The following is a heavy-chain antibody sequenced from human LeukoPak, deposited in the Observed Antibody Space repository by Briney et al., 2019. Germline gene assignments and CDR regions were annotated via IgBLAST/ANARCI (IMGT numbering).Heavy chain of an antibody. J-gene: IGHJ4*02. Sequence: GGSLRLSCAASGFTFSSYSMNWVRQAPGKGLEWVSSISSSSSYIYYADSVKGRFTISRDNAKNPLYLQTNSLRAEDTAVYYCARHDYGGGGDYWGQGTLVTVSS. CDR1: GFTFSSYS. CDR3: ARHDYGGGGDY. CDR2: ISSSSSYI. D-gene: IGHD3-16*01. V-gene: IGHV3-21*01.